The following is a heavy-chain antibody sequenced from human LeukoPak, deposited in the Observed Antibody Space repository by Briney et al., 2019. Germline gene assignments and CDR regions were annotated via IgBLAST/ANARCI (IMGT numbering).Heavy chain of an antibody. CDR3: ARETSRSWYMNFDY. CDR1: GYIFTGYY. V-gene: IGHV1-2*02. D-gene: IGHD6-13*01. J-gene: IGHJ4*02. Sequence: ASVKVSCKASGYIFTGYYMHWVRQTPGQGLEWVGWISGNNCGTNYAQKFQGRVAMTRDTSISTAYMELSRLRSDDTAVYYCARETSRSWYMNFDYGGQGTRVTVST. CDR2: ISGNNCGT.